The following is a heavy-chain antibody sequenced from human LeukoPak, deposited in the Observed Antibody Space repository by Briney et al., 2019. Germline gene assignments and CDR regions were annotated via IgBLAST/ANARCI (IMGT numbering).Heavy chain of an antibody. J-gene: IGHJ5*02. CDR1: GYTFTGYY. Sequence: ASVKVSCKASGYTFTGYYMHWVRQAPGKGLEWMGGFDPEDGETIYAQKFQGRVTMTEDTSTDTAYMELSSLRSEDTAVHYCAPWSSTNPEEGNWFDPWGQGTLVTVSS. D-gene: IGHD2-2*01. CDR2: FDPEDGET. V-gene: IGHV1-24*01. CDR3: APWSSTNPEEGNWFDP.